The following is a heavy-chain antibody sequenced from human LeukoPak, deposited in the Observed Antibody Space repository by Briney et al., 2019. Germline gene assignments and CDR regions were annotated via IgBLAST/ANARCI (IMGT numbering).Heavy chain of an antibody. Sequence: ASVTVSCKTSGYTFTDYYIHWVRQAPGQGLESMGWINPKIGGTNYAPRFQGRVSMTSDTFITTAYMQLRRVTSDDTAVYYCARDSSRRPQKYDIATSFSTENWGQGTLVAVSS. D-gene: IGHD3-9*01. CDR3: ARDSSRRPQKYDIATSFSTEN. CDR1: GYTFTDYY. J-gene: IGHJ4*02. CDR2: INPKIGGT. V-gene: IGHV1-2*02.